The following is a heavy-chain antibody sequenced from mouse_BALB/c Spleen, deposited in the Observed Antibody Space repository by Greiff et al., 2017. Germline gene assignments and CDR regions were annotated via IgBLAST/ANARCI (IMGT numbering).Heavy chain of an antibody. D-gene: IGHD2-4*01. J-gene: IGHJ3*01. CDR1: GYTFTNYW. V-gene: IGHV1-63*02. CDR2: IYPGGGYT. Sequence: VQLQQSGAELVRPGTSVKISCKASGYTFTNYWLGWVKQRPGHGLEWIGDIYPGGGYTNYNEKFKGKATLTADTSSSTAYMQLSSLTSEDSAVYFCARNDYDGFWFAYWGQGTLVTVSA. CDR3: ARNDYDGFWFAY.